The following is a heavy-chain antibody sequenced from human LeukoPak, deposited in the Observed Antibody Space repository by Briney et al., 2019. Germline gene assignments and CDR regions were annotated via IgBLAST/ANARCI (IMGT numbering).Heavy chain of an antibody. V-gene: IGHV5-51*01. J-gene: IGHJ6*03. CDR2: IYPGDSDT. CDR1: GYSFTSYW. D-gene: IGHD6-13*01. Sequence: GESLKISCKGSGYSFTSYWIGWVRQMPGKGLEWMGIIYPGDSDTRYSPSFQGQVTISADKSISTAYLQWSSLKASDTAMYYCARVILRYSSSFGTAYMDVWGKGTTVTVSS. CDR3: ARVILRYSSSFGTAYMDV.